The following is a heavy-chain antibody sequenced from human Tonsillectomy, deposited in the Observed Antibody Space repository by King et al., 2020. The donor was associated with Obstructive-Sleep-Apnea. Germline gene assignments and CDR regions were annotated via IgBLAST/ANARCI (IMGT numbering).Heavy chain of an antibody. D-gene: IGHD3-10*01. J-gene: IGHJ4*02. CDR1: GFMVNNVW. CDR2: IKRKTDGGTR. V-gene: IGHV3-15*01. CDR3: TTGGHYYGT. Sequence: VQLVESGGDLVKPGGSLRVAGAAAGFMVNNVWMSWVRQAPGKGLEWVGRIKRKTDGGTRDYAEPVKGRFTISRDDSKNAFYLQMNSLKIEDTAVYYCTTGGHYYGTWGQGTLVTVSS.